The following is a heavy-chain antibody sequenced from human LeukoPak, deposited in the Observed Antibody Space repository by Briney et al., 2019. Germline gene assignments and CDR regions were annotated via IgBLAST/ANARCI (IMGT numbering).Heavy chain of an antibody. Sequence: GGSLRLSCAASGFTFSSYAMSWVRQAPGKGLEWVSAISGSGGSTYYADSVKGRFTISRDNSKNTLYLQMSSLRAEDTAVYYCAKLGLDCSSTSCFPEDYWGQGTLVTVSS. CDR2: ISGSGGST. CDR1: GFTFSSYA. CDR3: AKLGLDCSSTSCFPEDY. J-gene: IGHJ4*02. V-gene: IGHV3-23*01. D-gene: IGHD2-2*01.